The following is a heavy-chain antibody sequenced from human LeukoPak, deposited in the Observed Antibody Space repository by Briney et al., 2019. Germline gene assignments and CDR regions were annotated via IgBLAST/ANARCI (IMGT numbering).Heavy chain of an antibody. D-gene: IGHD4-17*01. V-gene: IGHV5-10-1*01. CDR2: IDPSDSYT. Sequence: GESLQISCEGSGYSFTSYWISWGRQMPGKGLGWMGRIDPSDSYTNYSPSFQGHVTISADKSISTAYLQWSSLKASDTAMYYCASHDYGVELDYWGQGTLVTVSS. CDR1: GYSFTSYW. CDR3: ASHDYGVELDY. J-gene: IGHJ4*02.